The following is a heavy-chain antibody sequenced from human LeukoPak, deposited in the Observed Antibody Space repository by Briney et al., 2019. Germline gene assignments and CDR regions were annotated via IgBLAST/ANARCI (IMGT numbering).Heavy chain of an antibody. Sequence: GGSLRLSCAASGFTFSSYSMNWVRQAPGRGLEWVSSISSSSSYIYYADSVKGRFTISRDNAKNSLYLQMNSLRAEDTAVYYCARDSRGNSDDYWGQGTLVTVSS. J-gene: IGHJ4*02. V-gene: IGHV3-21*01. CDR1: GFTFSSYS. CDR3: ARDSRGNSDDY. D-gene: IGHD4-23*01. CDR2: ISSSSSYI.